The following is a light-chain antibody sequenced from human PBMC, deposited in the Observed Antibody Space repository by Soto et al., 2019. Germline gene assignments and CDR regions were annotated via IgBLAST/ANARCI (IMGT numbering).Light chain of an antibody. CDR1: QSVSSN. CDR3: QQYNNWRGT. CDR2: GAS. J-gene: IGKJ4*01. Sequence: ERVFIYAPAALSKYKGERATLSCRASQSVSSNLAWYQQKPGQAPRLLIYGASTRATGIPARFSGSGSGTEFTLTISSLQSEDFAVYYCQQYNNWRGTFGGGTKVDIK. V-gene: IGKV3-15*01.